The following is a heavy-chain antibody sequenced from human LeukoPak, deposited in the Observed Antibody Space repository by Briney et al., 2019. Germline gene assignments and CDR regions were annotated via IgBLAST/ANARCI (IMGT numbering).Heavy chain of an antibody. CDR2: IFTSGST. V-gene: IGHV4-4*07. CDR3: SRGGANDL. Sequence: SETLSLTCTVVGGSITSDYWSWIRRPAGKGPEWIGRIFTSGSTAYNPSLKSRVTMSLDTSKNQFFLKLSSVTAADTAAYFCSRGGANDLWGQGTLVTVSS. D-gene: IGHD4/OR15-4a*01. CDR1: GGSITSDY. J-gene: IGHJ5*02.